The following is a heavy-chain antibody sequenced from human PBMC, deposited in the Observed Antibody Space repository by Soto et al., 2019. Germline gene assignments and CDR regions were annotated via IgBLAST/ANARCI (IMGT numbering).Heavy chain of an antibody. V-gene: IGHV3-9*01. CDR3: ATDISWSGAGAAKSTKNDFWSGYLAPGSLDY. CDR2: ISWNSGSI. CDR1: GFTFDDYA. Sequence: EVQLVESGGGLVQPGRSLRLSCAASGFTFDDYAMHWVQQAPGKGLEWVSGISWNSGSIDYADSVKGRFTISRDNAKNSLYLQMKSLRAEDTALYYCATDISWSGAGAAKSTKNDFWSGYLAPGSLDYWGQGTLVTVSS. J-gene: IGHJ4*02. D-gene: IGHD3-3*01.